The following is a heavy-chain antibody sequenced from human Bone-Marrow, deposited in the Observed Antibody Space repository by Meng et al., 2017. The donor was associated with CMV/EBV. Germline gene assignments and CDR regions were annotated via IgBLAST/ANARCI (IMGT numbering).Heavy chain of an antibody. V-gene: IGHV3-23*01. Sequence: GESLKISCAASGFTFSSYAMSWVRQAPGKGLEWVSAISGSGGSTYYADSVKGRFTISRDNSKNTLSLQMNSLRVEDTAVYYCARVAKGMGILASGYFDNWGQGTLVTVSS. J-gene: IGHJ4*02. CDR3: ARVAKGMGILASGYFDN. CDR2: ISGSGGST. D-gene: IGHD3-9*01. CDR1: GFTFSSYA.